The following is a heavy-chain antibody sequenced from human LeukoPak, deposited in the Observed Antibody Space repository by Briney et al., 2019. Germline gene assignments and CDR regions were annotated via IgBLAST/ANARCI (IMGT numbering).Heavy chain of an antibody. Sequence: SETLSLTCTVSGGSTSSYYWSWIRQPPGKGLEWIGYIYYSGSTNYNPSLKSRVTISVDTSKTQFSLKLSSVTAADTAVYYCARAPAYYYDSSGYSPNWFDAWGQGTLVTVSS. J-gene: IGHJ5*02. CDR2: IYYSGST. CDR3: ARAPAYYYDSSGYSPNWFDA. CDR1: GGSTSSYY. V-gene: IGHV4-59*01. D-gene: IGHD3-22*01.